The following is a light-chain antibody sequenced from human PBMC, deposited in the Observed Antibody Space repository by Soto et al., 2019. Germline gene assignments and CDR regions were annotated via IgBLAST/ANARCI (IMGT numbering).Light chain of an antibody. CDR2: QAS. J-gene: IGKJ1*01. Sequence: DIQMTQSPSTLSASVGDRVTITCRASQSLSTWLAWYQQKPGKAPQVLIYQASSLQSGVPSRFSGSGSGTEFTLTISSLQPDVFATYYCQQYYTSSWTFGQGTKVEI. CDR1: QSLSTW. CDR3: QQYYTSSWT. V-gene: IGKV1-5*03.